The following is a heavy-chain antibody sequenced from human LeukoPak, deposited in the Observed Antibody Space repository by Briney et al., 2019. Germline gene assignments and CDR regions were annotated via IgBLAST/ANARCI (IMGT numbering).Heavy chain of an antibody. CDR3: ARTQQLVLSWFDP. J-gene: IGHJ5*02. Sequence: SETLSLTCTVSGGSISSSSYYWGWIRQPPGKGLEWIGSIYYSGSTYYNPSLKSRVTISVDTSKNQFSLKLSSVTAADTAVYYCARTQQLVLSWFDPWGQGTLVTVSS. CDR2: IYYSGST. CDR1: GGSISSSSYY. V-gene: IGHV4-39*01. D-gene: IGHD6-13*01.